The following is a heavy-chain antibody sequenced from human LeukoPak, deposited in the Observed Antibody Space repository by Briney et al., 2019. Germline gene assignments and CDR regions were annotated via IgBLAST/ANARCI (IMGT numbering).Heavy chain of an antibody. D-gene: IGHD1-26*01. J-gene: IGHJ4*02. CDR2: IKQDGYEI. CDR1: GFTFSGYW. V-gene: IGHV3-7*01. Sequence: PGGPLRLSCAASGFTFSGYWMSWVRQTPEKGLGWVANIKQDGYEIYYVDSVKGRFTISRDNAKNSLYLQMNSLRADDTAVYYCARDKIVGPTTLDYWGQGTLVTVSS. CDR3: ARDKIVGPTTLDY.